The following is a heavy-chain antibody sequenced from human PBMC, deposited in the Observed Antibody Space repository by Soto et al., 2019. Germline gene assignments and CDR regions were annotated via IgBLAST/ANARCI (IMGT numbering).Heavy chain of an antibody. J-gene: IGHJ5*02. CDR2: INTYNGNT. D-gene: IGHD3-10*01. V-gene: IGHV1-18*01. Sequence: QVQLVQSGAEVKKPGAPVKVSCKASGYTFTNYGISWVRQAPGQGLEWMGWINTYNGNTNHAQKLQGRVTMTTDTSTSTAYMELRSLRSDDTAVYYCARGVGSGTYYNQYNWFDPWGQGTLVTVSS. CDR3: ARGVGSGTYYNQYNWFDP. CDR1: GYTFTNYG.